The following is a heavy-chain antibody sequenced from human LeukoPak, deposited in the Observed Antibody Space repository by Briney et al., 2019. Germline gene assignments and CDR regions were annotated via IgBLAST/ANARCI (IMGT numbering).Heavy chain of an antibody. J-gene: IGHJ4*02. D-gene: IGHD2-2*01. Sequence: PGGSLRLSCAASGFTFSSYAMSWVRQAPGKGLEWVSSISSSGSYRYYADSVKGRFTISRDNAKNSLCLHMNSLRAEDTAVYYCARVREAAAFDSWSQGTLVTVPS. V-gene: IGHV3-21*06. CDR2: ISSSGSYR. CDR3: ARVREAAAFDS. CDR1: GFTFSSYA.